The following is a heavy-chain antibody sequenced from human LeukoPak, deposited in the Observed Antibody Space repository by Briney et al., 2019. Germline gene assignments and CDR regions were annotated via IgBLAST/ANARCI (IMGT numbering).Heavy chain of an antibody. CDR2: IWYDGSKK. D-gene: IGHD5-18*01. CDR3: ARGGYRFGPLDY. CDR1: GFTFSSCG. J-gene: IGHJ4*02. Sequence: GGSLRLSCAASGFTFSSCGMHWVRQAPGKGLEWVAVIWYDGSKKYYADSVKGRFTISRDNARNSLSLRMNSLSAEDAAVYYCARGGYRFGPLDYWGQGTLVTVSS. V-gene: IGHV3-33*01.